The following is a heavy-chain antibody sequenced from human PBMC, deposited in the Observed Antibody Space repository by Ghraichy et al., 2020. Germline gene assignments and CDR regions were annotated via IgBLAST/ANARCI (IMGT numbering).Heavy chain of an antibody. D-gene: IGHD6-13*01. CDR3: ARAPIAARGG. Sequence: GGSLRLSCAASGFTFSSYSMNWVRQAPGKGLEWVSSIISNSGYIYYADSVKGRFTISRDNAKNSLYLQMNSLRAEDTAVYYCARAPIAARGGWGQGTLVTVSS. CDR2: IISNSGYI. J-gene: IGHJ4*02. V-gene: IGHV3-21*01. CDR1: GFTFSSYS.